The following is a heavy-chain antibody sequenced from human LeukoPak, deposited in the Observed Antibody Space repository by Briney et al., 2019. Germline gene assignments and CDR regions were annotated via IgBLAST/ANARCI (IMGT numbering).Heavy chain of an antibody. CDR2: ISSDGSST. J-gene: IGHJ4*02. CDR1: GFTFGSYW. V-gene: IGHV3-74*01. D-gene: IGHD6-13*01. Sequence: PGGSLRLSCAASGFTFGSYWMRWVRQAPGKGLVWVSRISSDGSSTTYADSVKGRFTISRDNAKNTLYLQMNSLRAEDTAVYYCGRGGKVEQLVLARWGQGSLVTVSS. CDR3: GRGGKVEQLVLAR.